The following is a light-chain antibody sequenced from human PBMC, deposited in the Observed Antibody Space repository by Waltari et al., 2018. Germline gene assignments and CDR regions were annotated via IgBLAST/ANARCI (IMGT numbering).Light chain of an antibody. Sequence: DIQMTQSPSSLSASVGDRVTISCRASQSIKNYMNWYQQKPGKAPSLLIYAGSTLHSGVPSRFRGGGSVTDFTLTISRLQPEDLATYFCQQTYSTPPTFGQGTNLEIK. CDR2: AGS. CDR3: QQTYSTPPT. V-gene: IGKV1-39*01. J-gene: IGKJ2*01. CDR1: QSIKNY.